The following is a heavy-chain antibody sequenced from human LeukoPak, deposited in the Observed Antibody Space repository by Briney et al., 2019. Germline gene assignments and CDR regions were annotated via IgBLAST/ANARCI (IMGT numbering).Heavy chain of an antibody. J-gene: IGHJ5*02. CDR3: ARADRLHGGPYLIGP. CDR1: GYTFTSCY. D-gene: IGHD2-21*01. CDR2: VDPSDGST. Sequence: ASVKVSCKASGYTFTSCYMHWIRQASGQGLQWVGIVDPSDGSTTYAQKFQGRVTMTRDTSTSTVYMDLSSLRSEDTAVYYCARADRLHGGPYLIGPWGQGTLVTVSS. V-gene: IGHV1-46*01.